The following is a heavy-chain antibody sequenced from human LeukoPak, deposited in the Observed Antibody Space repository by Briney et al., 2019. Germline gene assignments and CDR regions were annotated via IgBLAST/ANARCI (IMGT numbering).Heavy chain of an antibody. CDR2: FDPEHGKT. CDR3: AKDLDYTTYGYYFDY. Sequence: GASVKVSCKVSGYTLTELSIHWVRQAPGKGLEWMGGFDPEHGKTIYAQKFQGRVTMTEDTSTDTAYVEPTSLRSEDTAVYYCAKDLDYTTYGYYFDYWGQGTLVTVSS. CDR1: GYTLTELS. D-gene: IGHD4-11*01. J-gene: IGHJ4*02. V-gene: IGHV1-24*01.